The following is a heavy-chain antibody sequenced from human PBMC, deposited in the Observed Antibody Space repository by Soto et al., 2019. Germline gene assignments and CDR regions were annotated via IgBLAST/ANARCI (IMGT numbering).Heavy chain of an antibody. CDR1: RYAFGSCY. D-gene: IGHD1-26*01. Sequence: ASVKGSCKASRYAFGSCYIHWVRQAPGQGLEWMGVINPSGDSTSYAQKFQGSVTITRDTSTSTLFMELSSLRSEDTAVYFCARDWEFGYWGQGSLVTVSS. CDR3: ARDWEFGY. V-gene: IGHV1-46*01. J-gene: IGHJ4*02. CDR2: INPSGDST.